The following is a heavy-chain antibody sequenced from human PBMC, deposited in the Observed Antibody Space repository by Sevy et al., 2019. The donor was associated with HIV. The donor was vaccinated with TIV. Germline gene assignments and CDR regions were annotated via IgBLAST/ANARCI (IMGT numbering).Heavy chain of an antibody. D-gene: IGHD1-26*01. V-gene: IGHV4-39*01. J-gene: IGHJ4*02. Sequence: SETLSLTCTVSGGSISSSSYYWGWIRQPPGKGLEWIGSIYYSGSTYYNPSLKSRVTISVDTSKNQFSLKLSSVTAADTAVYYSARLGSYSGYFDYWGQGTLVTVSS. CDR2: IYYSGST. CDR1: GGSISSSSYY. CDR3: ARLGSYSGYFDY.